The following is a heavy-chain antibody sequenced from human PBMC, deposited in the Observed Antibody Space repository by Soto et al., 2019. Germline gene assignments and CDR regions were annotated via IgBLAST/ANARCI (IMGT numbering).Heavy chain of an antibody. CDR1: GGTFSSYA. Sequence: GASVKVSCKASGGTFSSYAISWVRQAPGQGLEWMGGIIPIFGTANYAQKFQGRVTITADESTSTAYMELSSLRSEDTAVYYCARGAAGGLLYSYWLASWGQGTLVTGSS. CDR2: IIPIFGTA. V-gene: IGHV1-69*13. D-gene: IGHD3-10*01. J-gene: IGHJ5*01. CDR3: ARGAAGGLLYSYWLAS.